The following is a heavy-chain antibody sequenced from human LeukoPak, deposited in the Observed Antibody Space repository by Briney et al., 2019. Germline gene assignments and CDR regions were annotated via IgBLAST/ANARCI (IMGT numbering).Heavy chain of an antibody. D-gene: IGHD2-2*02. CDR1: GFTLSSYW. V-gene: IGHV3-74*01. CDR3: ARDTTIVVVPSAIGDFDY. CDR2: IIRGGSNK. J-gene: IGHJ4*02. Sequence: PGGSLRLSCAASGFTLSSYWMHWVRDAPGKGVVGVSRIIRGGSNKSYGESVKGRFTIARDNAKNTLYLQMHSLRAEDTAVYCCARDTTIVVVPSAIGDFDYWGQGTLVSVSS.